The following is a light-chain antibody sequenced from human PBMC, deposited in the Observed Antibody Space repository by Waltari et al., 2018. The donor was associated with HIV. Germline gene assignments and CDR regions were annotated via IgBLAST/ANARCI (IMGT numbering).Light chain of an antibody. V-gene: IGLV2-14*01. CDR3: TSYISGTSPV. CDR2: EVT. Sequence: QSALTQPASVSGSPGQSITISCALTDNAYLSWYQRPPGKAPKVIIYEVTNRPSGLSNRFSGSKSGNTATLTISGLQPEDEADYFCTSYISGTSPVFGRGTRVTVL. J-gene: IGLJ2*01. CDR1: ALTDNAY.